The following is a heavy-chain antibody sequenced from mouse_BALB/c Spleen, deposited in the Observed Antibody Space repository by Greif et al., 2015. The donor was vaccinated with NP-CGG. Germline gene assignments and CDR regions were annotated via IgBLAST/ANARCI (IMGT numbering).Heavy chain of an antibody. CDR1: GFTFSSFG. V-gene: IGHV5-17*02. CDR2: ISSGSSTI. CDR3: ARSEELGGYYAMDY. Sequence: EVMLVESGGGLVQPGGSRKLSCAASGFTFSSFGMHWVRQAPEKGLEWVAYISSGSSTIYYADTVKGRFTISRDNPKNTLFLQMTSLRSEDTAMYYCARSEELGGYYAMDYWGQGTSVTVSS. D-gene: IGHD4-1*01. J-gene: IGHJ4*01.